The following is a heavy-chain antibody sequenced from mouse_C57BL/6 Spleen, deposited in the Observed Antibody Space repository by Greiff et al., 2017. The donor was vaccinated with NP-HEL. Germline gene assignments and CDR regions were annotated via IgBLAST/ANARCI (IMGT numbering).Heavy chain of an antibody. CDR1: GYTFTSSW. V-gene: IGHV1-64*01. D-gene: IGHD2-2*01. CDR2: IHPNSGST. Sequence: QVQLQQPGAELVKPGASVKLSCKASGYTFTSSWMHWVKQRPGQGLEWIGMIHPNSGSTNYNEKFKSKATLTVDKSSSTAYMQLSSLTSEDSAVYYCARDEYGYGYDRVLIDYWGQGTTRTVSS. J-gene: IGHJ2*01. CDR3: ARDEYGYGYDRVLIDY.